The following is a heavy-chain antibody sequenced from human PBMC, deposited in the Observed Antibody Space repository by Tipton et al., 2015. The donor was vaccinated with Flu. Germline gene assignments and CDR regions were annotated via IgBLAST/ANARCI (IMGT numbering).Heavy chain of an antibody. CDR3: AKDYIAGDGIWDFDY. D-gene: IGHD1-20*01. CDR1: GFTFRNYA. Sequence: LSLTCVASGFTFRNYAMSWVRQAPGKGLEWVSGIVGSGTTYYADSVRGRFTIARDNSKNTVYLQMNSLRVEDTAVYYCAKDYIAGDGIWDFDYWGQGTLGTVSS. J-gene: IGHJ4*02. CDR2: IVGSGTT. V-gene: IGHV3-23*01.